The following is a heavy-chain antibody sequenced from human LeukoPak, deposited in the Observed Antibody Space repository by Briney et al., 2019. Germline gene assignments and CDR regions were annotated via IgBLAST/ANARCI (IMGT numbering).Heavy chain of an antibody. V-gene: IGHV4-39*01. CDR1: GGSISSSSYY. Sequence: SETLSLTCTVSGGSISSSSYYWGWIRQPPGKGLEWIGSIYYSGSTYYNPSLKGRVTISVDTSKNQFSLKLSSVTAADTAVYYCASGGSTRAASRFDPWGQGTLVTVSS. CDR2: IYYSGST. CDR3: ASGGSTRAASRFDP. D-gene: IGHD2-15*01. J-gene: IGHJ5*02.